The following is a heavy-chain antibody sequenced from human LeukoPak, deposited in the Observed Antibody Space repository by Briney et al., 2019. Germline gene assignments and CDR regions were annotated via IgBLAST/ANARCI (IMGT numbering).Heavy chain of an antibody. CDR3: ARPPYCSGGSCYHHDAFDT. CDR2: INPNSGGT. J-gene: IGHJ3*02. Sequence: ASVKVSCKASGYTFTGYYMHWVRQAPGQGLEWMRWINPNSGGTNYAQKFQGWVTMTRDTSISTAYMELSRLRSDDTAVYYCARPPYCSGGSCYHHDAFDTWGQGTMVTVSS. CDR1: GYTFTGYY. V-gene: IGHV1-2*04. D-gene: IGHD2-15*01.